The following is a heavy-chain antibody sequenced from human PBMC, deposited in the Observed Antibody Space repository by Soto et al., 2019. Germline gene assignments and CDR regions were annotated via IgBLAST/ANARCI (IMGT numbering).Heavy chain of an antibody. Sequence: PSETLSLTCTVSGGSISSGGYYWSWIRQHPGKGLEWIGYIYYSGSTYYNPSLKSRVTISVDTSKNQFSLKLSSVTAADTAVYYCAIAPETPTIFGVVRPYFFNHWGQGTLVTVSS. V-gene: IGHV4-31*03. D-gene: IGHD3-3*01. CDR2: IYYSGST. J-gene: IGHJ4*02. CDR1: GGSISSGGYY. CDR3: AIAPETPTIFGVVRPYFFNH.